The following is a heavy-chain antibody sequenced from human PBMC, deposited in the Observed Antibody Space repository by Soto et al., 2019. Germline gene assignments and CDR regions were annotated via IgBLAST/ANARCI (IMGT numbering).Heavy chain of an antibody. D-gene: IGHD3-10*01. CDR3: VMGSYYAFDI. CDR2: ISSSGSTI. Sequence: GGYLRLSCAASGFTFSSYEMNWVRQAPGKGLEWVSYISSSGSTIYYADSVKGRFTISIDNAKNYLYLQMNSLRAEDTPVYYCVMGSYYAFDIWGQGTMVTVSS. V-gene: IGHV3-48*03. J-gene: IGHJ3*02. CDR1: GFTFSSYE.